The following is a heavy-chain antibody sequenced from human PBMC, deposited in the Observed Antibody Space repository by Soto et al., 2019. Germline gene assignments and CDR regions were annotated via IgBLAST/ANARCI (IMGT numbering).Heavy chain of an antibody. V-gene: IGHV4-30-4*01. Sequence: ASETLSLTCTVSGDSISSNNNYWSWIRQPPGEGLEWIGFISYSGTTSYSPSLKSRVAISLDTPKNQFSLSLSSVTAADTAVYYCARGRGYSYGLDPWGQGTLVTVSS. J-gene: IGHJ5*02. CDR1: GDSISSNNNY. D-gene: IGHD5-18*01. CDR2: ISYSGTT. CDR3: ARGRGYSYGLDP.